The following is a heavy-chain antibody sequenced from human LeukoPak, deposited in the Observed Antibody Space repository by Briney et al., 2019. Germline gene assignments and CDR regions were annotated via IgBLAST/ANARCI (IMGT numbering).Heavy chain of an antibody. CDR1: GGSFSGYH. V-gene: IGHV4-34*01. J-gene: IGHJ2*01. D-gene: IGHD6-19*01. CDR3: ARVGYSSGWSHFDL. Sequence: PSETLSLTCAVYGGSFSGYHWSWIRQPPGKGLEWIGEINHRGSTNYNPSLKSRVTISVDTSKNQFSLKLSSVTAADTAVYYCARVGYSSGWSHFDLWGRGTLVTVSS. CDR2: INHRGST.